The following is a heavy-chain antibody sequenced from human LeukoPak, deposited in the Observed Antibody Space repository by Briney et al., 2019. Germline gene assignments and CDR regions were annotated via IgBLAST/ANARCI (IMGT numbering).Heavy chain of an antibody. CDR2: INADGSTT. Sequence: GGSLRLSCAASGFTFSTYWMHWVRQGPGKGLVWVSRINADGSTTTYADSVKGRFTISRDNAKNTLYLQMNSLRAEDTAVYYCARGHYFDSWGQGTLVTVSS. J-gene: IGHJ4*02. CDR1: GFTFSTYW. V-gene: IGHV3-74*01. CDR3: ARGHYFDS.